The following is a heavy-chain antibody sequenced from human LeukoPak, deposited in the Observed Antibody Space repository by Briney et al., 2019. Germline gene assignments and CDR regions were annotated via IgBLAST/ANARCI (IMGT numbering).Heavy chain of an antibody. Sequence: GGSLRLSCAASGFTFSSYAMRWVRQAPGKGLEWVSAISGSGGSTYYADSVKGRFTISRDNAKNSLYLQMNSLRAEDTAVYYCARDEFAYYYGSGSYPDYWGQGTLVTVSS. CDR3: ARDEFAYYYGSGSYPDY. J-gene: IGHJ4*02. CDR2: ISGSGGST. CDR1: GFTFSSYA. D-gene: IGHD3-10*01. V-gene: IGHV3-23*01.